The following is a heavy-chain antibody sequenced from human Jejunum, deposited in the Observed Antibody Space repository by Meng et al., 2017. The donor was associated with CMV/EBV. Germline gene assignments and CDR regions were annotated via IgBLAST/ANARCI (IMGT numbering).Heavy chain of an antibody. CDR2: IDGDETTT. J-gene: IGHJ4*02. CDR1: GFTFSTSW. V-gene: IGHV3-74*01. D-gene: IGHD6-19*01. CDR3: ARAVSGGSLADY. Sequence: ASGFTFSTSWMHWVRQAPGQGLVWVSRIDGDETTTGYADSVRGRFTISRDNAKNTLYLEMNSLRDDDTGVYYCARAVSGGSLADYWGQGTLVTVSS.